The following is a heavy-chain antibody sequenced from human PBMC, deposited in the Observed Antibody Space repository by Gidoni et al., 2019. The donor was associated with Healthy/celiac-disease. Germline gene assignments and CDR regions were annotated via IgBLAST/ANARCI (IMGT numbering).Heavy chain of an antibody. CDR2: ISWDGGST. Sequence: VQLVESGGGVVTPGGSLRLSCAASCFTFDDYTMHWVRQAPGKGLEWVSLISWDGGSTYYADSVKGRFTISRDNSKNSLYLQMNSLRTEDTALYYCAGSTYYYGSGSPLDYWGQGTLVTVSS. V-gene: IGHV3-43*01. CDR3: AGSTYYYGSGSPLDY. J-gene: IGHJ4*02. D-gene: IGHD3-10*01. CDR1: CFTFDDYT.